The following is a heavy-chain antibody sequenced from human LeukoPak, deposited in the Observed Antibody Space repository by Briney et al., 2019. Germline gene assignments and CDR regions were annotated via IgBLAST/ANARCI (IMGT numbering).Heavy chain of an antibody. CDR3: AKDTLGYGDYAFDY. Sequence: GGSLRLSCAASGFTFSSYGMHWVRQAPGKGLEWVAFIRYDGSNEYYTDSVKGRFTISRDNSKNTLYLQMNSLRAEDTAVYCCAKDTLGYGDYAFDYWGQGTLVTVSS. CDR2: IRYDGSNE. J-gene: IGHJ4*02. D-gene: IGHD4-17*01. CDR1: GFTFSSYG. V-gene: IGHV3-30*02.